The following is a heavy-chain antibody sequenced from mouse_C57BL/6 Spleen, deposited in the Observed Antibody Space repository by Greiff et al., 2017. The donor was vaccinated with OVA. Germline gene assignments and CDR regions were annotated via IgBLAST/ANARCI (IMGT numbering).Heavy chain of an antibody. CDR3: ARGGYYYGSSYVAWFAY. CDR1: GYTFTSYW. V-gene: IGHV1-53*01. D-gene: IGHD1-1*01. J-gene: IGHJ3*01. CDR2: INPSNGGT. Sequence: QVQLQQPGTELVKPGASVKLSCKASGYTFTSYWMHWVKQRPRQGLEWIGNINPSNGGTNYNEKFKSKATLTVDKSSSTAYMQLSSLTSEDSAVYYCARGGYYYGSSYVAWFAYWGQGTLVTVSA.